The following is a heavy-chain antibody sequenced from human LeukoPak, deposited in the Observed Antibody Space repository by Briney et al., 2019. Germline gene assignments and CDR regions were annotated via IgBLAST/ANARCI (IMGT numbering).Heavy chain of an antibody. CDR2: IIPIFGTA. CDR1: GGTFSSYA. Sequence: ASVKVSCKASGGTFSSYAISWVRQAPGQGLEGVGGIIPIFGTANYAQKFQGRVTITTDESTSTAYMELSSLRSEDTAVYYCARELVYDYVWGSYRSQLDYWGQGTLVTVSS. D-gene: IGHD3-16*02. J-gene: IGHJ4*02. CDR3: ARELVYDYVWGSYRSQLDY. V-gene: IGHV1-69*05.